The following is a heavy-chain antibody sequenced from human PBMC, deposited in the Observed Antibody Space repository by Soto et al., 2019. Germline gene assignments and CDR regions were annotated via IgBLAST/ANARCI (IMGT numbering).Heavy chain of an antibody. V-gene: IGHV3-7*03. CDR1: GFTFSNYW. D-gene: IGHD2-2*01. Sequence: EVQLVESGGGLVQPGGSLRLSCAASGFTFSNYWMTWVRQAPGKGLEWVANIKQDGSDYNHVGSVQGRFTISRDNAKNSLYLEMNSLRAEDTAVYYCTRDTTWKLDSWGQGILVTVS. J-gene: IGHJ4*02. CDR3: TRDTTWKLDS. CDR2: IKQDGSDY.